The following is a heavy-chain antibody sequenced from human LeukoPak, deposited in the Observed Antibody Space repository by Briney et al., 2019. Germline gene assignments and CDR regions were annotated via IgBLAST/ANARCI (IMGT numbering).Heavy chain of an antibody. CDR1: GYSFTDYY. CDR3: ARADRLHGGPYLIGP. CDR2: INLNSGDI. J-gene: IGHJ5*02. V-gene: IGHV1-2*02. Sequence: ASVKVSCKASGYSFTDYYMHWVRQAPGQGLEWMGWINLNSGDIKSAQRFQGRVTMTRDTSITTVYMEVTWLTSDDTAIYYCARADRLHGGPYLIGPWGQGTLVTVSS. D-gene: IGHD2-21*01.